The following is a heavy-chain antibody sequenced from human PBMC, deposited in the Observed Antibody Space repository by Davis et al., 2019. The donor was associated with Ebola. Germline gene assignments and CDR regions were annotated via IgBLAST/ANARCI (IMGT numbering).Heavy chain of an antibody. CDR2: IYYSGST. CDR3: ATLIAAVDY. J-gene: IGHJ4*02. Sequence: SETLSLTCTVSGGSISSSSYYWSWIRQPPGKGLEWLGYIYYSGSTNYTPSLKSRVTISIDTSKKQVPLKLNSVTAADTAVYYCATLIAAVDYWGQGTLVTVSS. CDR1: GGSISSSSYY. D-gene: IGHD6-6*01. V-gene: IGHV4-61*05.